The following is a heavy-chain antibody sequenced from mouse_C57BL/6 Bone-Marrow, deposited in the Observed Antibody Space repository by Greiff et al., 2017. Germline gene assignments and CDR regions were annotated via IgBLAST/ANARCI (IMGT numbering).Heavy chain of an antibody. CDR3: AKDCGSTFDY. CDR2: IHPTSGST. J-gene: IGHJ2*01. D-gene: IGHD1-1*01. V-gene: IGHV1-64*01. Sequence: VQLQQPGAELVKPGASVKLSCKASGYTFTSYWMHWVKQRPGQGLEWIGMIHPTSGSTNYNEKFKSKATLTVDKSSSTAYMQLSSLTSEDSAVYYCAKDCGSTFDYWGQGTTLTVSS. CDR1: GYTFTSYW.